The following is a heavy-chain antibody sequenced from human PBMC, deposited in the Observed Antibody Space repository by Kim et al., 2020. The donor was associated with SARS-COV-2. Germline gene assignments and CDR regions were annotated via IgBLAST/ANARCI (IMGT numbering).Heavy chain of an antibody. CDR1: GGSISSSSYY. CDR2: IYYSGST. CDR3: ARRGYSYGYGFGWFDT. D-gene: IGHD5-18*01. J-gene: IGHJ5*01. Sequence: SETLSLTCTVSGGSISSSSYYWGWIRQPPGKGLEWIRSIYYSGSTYYNPSLKSRVTISVDTSKNQFSLKLSSVTAADTAVYYCARRGYSYGYGFGWFDT. V-gene: IGHV4-39*01.